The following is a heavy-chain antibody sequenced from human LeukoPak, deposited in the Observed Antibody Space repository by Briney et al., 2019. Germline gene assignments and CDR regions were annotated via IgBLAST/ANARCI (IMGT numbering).Heavy chain of an antibody. D-gene: IGHD1-26*01. V-gene: IGHV1-2*04. CDR3: ARSKGIVGALSSISY. Sequence: ASVKVSCKASGYTFTGYYMHWVRQAPGQGLEWMGWINPNSGGTNYAQKFQGWVTMTRDTSISTAYMELSRLRSDDTAVYYCARSKGIVGALSSISYWGQGTLVTVSS. CDR2: INPNSGGT. J-gene: IGHJ4*02. CDR1: GYTFTGYY.